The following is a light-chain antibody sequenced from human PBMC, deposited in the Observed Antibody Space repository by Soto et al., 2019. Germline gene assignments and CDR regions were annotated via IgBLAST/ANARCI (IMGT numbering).Light chain of an antibody. Sequence: EIVLTQSPGTLSLSPGERATLSCRASQSVSINYLAWYQQKPGQAPRLLIYGASSRATGIPDRFSGSGSGTDFTLTISRLEPEDFAVYYCQQYGSSPPLTFGQGTKVEIK. V-gene: IGKV3-20*01. CDR2: GAS. CDR3: QQYGSSPPLT. CDR1: QSVSINY. J-gene: IGKJ1*01.